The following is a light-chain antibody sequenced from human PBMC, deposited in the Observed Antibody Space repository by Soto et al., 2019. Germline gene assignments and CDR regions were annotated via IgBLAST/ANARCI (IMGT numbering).Light chain of an antibody. V-gene: IGKV3-15*01. CDR1: QSVSGN. Sequence: DIVMTQSPSTLSVSPGDRATLSCRASQSVSGNLAWYQQKPGQAPSLLIYGASTRATGLPARFSGSGSGTEFTLTISSLQSEDFAVYYCQQYNNWLITFGQGTRLEIK. CDR3: QQYNNWLIT. CDR2: GAS. J-gene: IGKJ5*01.